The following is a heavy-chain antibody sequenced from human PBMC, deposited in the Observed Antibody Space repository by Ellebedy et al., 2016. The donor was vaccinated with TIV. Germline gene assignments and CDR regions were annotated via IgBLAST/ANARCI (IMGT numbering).Heavy chain of an antibody. J-gene: IGHJ2*01. Sequence: AASVKVSCKASGYTFTSYGISWVRQAPGQGIEWMGWISAYNGNTNYAQKLQGRVTMTTDTSTSTAYMELRSLRSDDTAVYYCARGSYDSSGYHWYFDLWGRGTLVTVSS. D-gene: IGHD3-22*01. CDR2: ISAYNGNT. CDR1: GYTFTSYG. CDR3: ARGSYDSSGYHWYFDL. V-gene: IGHV1-18*01.